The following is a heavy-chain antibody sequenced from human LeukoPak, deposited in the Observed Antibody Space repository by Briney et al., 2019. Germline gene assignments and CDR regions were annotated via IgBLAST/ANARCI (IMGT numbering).Heavy chain of an antibody. V-gene: IGHV1-69*06. J-gene: IGHJ5*02. CDR1: GGTFSSYA. CDR3: ARDDSSGYYLRPSWFDP. Sequence: SVKVSCKASGGTFSSYAISWVRQAPGQGLEWMGGIIPIFGTANYAQKFQGRVTITADKSTSTAYMELSSLRSEDTAVYYCARDDSSGYYLRPSWFDPWGQGTLVTVSS. CDR2: IIPIFGTA. D-gene: IGHD3-22*01.